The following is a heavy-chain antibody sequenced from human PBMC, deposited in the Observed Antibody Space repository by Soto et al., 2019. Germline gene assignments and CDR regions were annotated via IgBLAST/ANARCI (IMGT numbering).Heavy chain of an antibody. D-gene: IGHD3-10*01. V-gene: IGHV3-33*01. CDR3: ARDQDYYGSGLSAFDI. CDR1: GFTFSSYG. CDR2: IWYDGSNK. Sequence: GGSLRLSCAASGFTFSSYGMHWVRQAPGKGLEWVAVIWYDGSNKYYADSVKGRFTISRDNSKNTLYLQMNSLRAEDTAVYYCARDQDYYGSGLSAFDIWGQGTMVTVSS. J-gene: IGHJ3*02.